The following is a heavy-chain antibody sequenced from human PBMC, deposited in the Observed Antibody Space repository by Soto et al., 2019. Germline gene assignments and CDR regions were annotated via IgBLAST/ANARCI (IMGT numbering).Heavy chain of an antibody. CDR2: ISGSGGST. D-gene: IGHD3-10*01. J-gene: IGHJ4*02. Sequence: SLRLSCAASGFTFSSYAMSWVRQAPGKGLEWVSAISGSGGSTYYADSVKGRFTISRDNSKNTLYLQMNSLRAEDTAVYYCAKDQWPSPIKKPTGSGNSETLDYWGQGTLVTVSS. CDR3: AKDQWPSPIKKPTGSGNSETLDY. CDR1: GFTFSSYA. V-gene: IGHV3-23*01.